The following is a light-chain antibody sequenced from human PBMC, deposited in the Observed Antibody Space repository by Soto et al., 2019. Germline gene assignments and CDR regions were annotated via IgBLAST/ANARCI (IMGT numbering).Light chain of an antibody. J-gene: IGKJ1*01. Sequence: EIVLTQSPGTLSLSPGERATLSCRASQSVSNNYLAWYQQKPGQAPRLLIYGASNRATGIPDRFSGSGSGTDFTLTISRLEPEDFAVYYCQQDGSSGTFGQGTKVE. CDR1: QSVSNNY. CDR3: QQDGSSGT. V-gene: IGKV3-20*01. CDR2: GAS.